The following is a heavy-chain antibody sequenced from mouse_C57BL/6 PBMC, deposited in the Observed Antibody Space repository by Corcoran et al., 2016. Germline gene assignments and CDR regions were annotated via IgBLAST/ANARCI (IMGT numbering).Heavy chain of an antibody. CDR2: INPNNGGT. D-gene: IGHD1-1*01. V-gene: IGHV1-26*01. CDR3: ARGDYGSSPAWFAY. Sequence: EVQLQQSGPERVKPGASVKISCKASGYTFTDYYMNWVKQSHGKSLEWIGDINPNNGGTSYNQKFKGKATLTVDQSSSTAYMELRSLTSEDSAVYYCARGDYGSSPAWFAYWGQGTLVTVSA. CDR1: GYTFTDYY. J-gene: IGHJ3*01.